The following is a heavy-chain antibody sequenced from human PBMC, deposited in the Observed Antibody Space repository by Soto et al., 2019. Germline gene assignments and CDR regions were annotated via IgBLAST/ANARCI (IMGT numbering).Heavy chain of an antibody. D-gene: IGHD3-3*01. J-gene: IGHJ4*02. V-gene: IGHV3-23*01. CDR1: GFTFSSYA. CDR3: AKDSASRTDYDFWSGYYLTSGY. Sequence: HGGSLRLSCAASGFTFSSYAMSWVRQAPGKGLEWVSAISGSGGSTYYADSVKGRFTISRDNSKNTLYLQMNSLRAEDTAVYYCAKDSASRTDYDFWSGYYLTSGYWGQGTLVTVSS. CDR2: ISGSGGST.